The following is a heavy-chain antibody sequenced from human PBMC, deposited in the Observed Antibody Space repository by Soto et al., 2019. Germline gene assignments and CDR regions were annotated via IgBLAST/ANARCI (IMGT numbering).Heavy chain of an antibody. CDR2: IYYSGRT. J-gene: IGHJ5*02. CDR1: GGSISSSSYY. CDR3: ARSHIVVVTAIANWFDP. V-gene: IGHV4-39*01. D-gene: IGHD2-21*02. Sequence: QLQLQESGPGLVKPSETLSLTCTVSGGSISSSSYYWGWIRQPPGKGLEWIGSIYYSGRTYYNPSLKSRVTISVDTSKNQFSLKLSSVTAADTAVYYCARSHIVVVTAIANWFDPWGQGTLVTVSS.